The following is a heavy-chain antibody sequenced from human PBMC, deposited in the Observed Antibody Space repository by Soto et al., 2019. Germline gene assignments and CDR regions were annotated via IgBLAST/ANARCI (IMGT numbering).Heavy chain of an antibody. CDR2: ISSSSSYI. J-gene: IGHJ1*01. CDR3: ARGGIAAADFGYFQR. Sequence: GGSLRLSCAASGFTFSSYSMNWVRQAPGKGLEWVSSISSSSSYIYYADSVKGRFTISRDNAKNSLYLQMNSLRAEDTAVYYCARGGIAAADFGYFQRWGQGTLVTVSS. V-gene: IGHV3-21*01. D-gene: IGHD6-13*01. CDR1: GFTFSSYS.